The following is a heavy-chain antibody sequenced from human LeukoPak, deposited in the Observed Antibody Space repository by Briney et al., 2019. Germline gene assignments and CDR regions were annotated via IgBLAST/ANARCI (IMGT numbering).Heavy chain of an antibody. J-gene: IGHJ4*02. D-gene: IGHD3-22*01. V-gene: IGHV3-21*01. Sequence: GGSLRLSCAASGCTFSSDGMNWVGQAPGKGVEWVSSISSSSSYIYYADSVKGRFTISRDNAQHSLYLQMNSLRAEDTAVYYCARVATYYDSSGYIYWGQGTLVTVSS. CDR3: ARVATYYDSSGYIY. CDR2: ISSSSSYI. CDR1: GCTFSSDG.